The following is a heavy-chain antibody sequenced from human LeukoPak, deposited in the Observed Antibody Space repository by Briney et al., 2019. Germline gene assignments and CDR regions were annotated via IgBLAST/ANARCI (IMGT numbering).Heavy chain of an antibody. Sequence: ASVKVSCKASGYDFTSYGISWVRQAPGQGLELMGWISACNGNTNYAQKLQGRVTMTTDTSTSTAYMELRSLRSDDTAVYYCARDRGPYCTNGVCDFDYWGQGTLVTVSS. CDR3: ARDRGPYCTNGVCDFDY. CDR2: ISACNGNT. D-gene: IGHD2-8*01. CDR1: GYDFTSYG. V-gene: IGHV1-18*01. J-gene: IGHJ4*02.